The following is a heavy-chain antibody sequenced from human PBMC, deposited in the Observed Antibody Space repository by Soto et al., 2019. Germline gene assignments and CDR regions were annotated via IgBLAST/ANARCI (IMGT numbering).Heavy chain of an antibody. V-gene: IGHV5-51*01. CDR3: ARLAQQLVSYNGMDV. D-gene: IGHD6-6*01. J-gene: IGHJ6*02. CDR2: IYPGDSDT. Sequence: GESLKISCKGSGYSFTSYWIGWVRQMPGKDLEWMGIIYPGDSDTRYSPSFQGQVTISADKSISTAYLQWSSLKASDTAMYYCARLAQQLVSYNGMDVWRQGXTVTVYS. CDR1: GYSFTSYW.